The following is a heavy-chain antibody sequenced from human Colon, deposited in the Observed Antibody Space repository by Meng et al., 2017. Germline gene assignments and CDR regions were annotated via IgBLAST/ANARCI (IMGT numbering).Heavy chain of an antibody. D-gene: IGHD1-1*01. J-gene: IGHJ4*02. Sequence: QWAGPRLAMPSVTPPLPCRGSRESVRHDIWGGWVPPPPRKGVEWIGEDYHRGDTNYNPSLKSRVVISVDRSKNQFSLNLRSVTAADTAVYYCGRDQGRQLINHWGQGTLVTVSS. CDR2: DYHRGDT. CDR3: GRDQGRQLINH. CDR1: RESVRHDIW. V-gene: IGHV4-4*02.